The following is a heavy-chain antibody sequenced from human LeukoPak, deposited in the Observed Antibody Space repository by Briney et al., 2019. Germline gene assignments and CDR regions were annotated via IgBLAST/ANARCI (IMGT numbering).Heavy chain of an antibody. V-gene: IGHV4-34*01. Sequence: PSETLSLTCAVYGGSFSGYYWSWIRQPPGKGLEWIGEINHSGSTNYNPSLKSRVTISVDTSKNQFSLKLSSVTAADTAVYYCARGLGAYWGQGTPVTVSS. CDR3: ARGLGAY. D-gene: IGHD3-16*01. CDR2: INHSGST. J-gene: IGHJ4*02. CDR1: GGSFSGYY.